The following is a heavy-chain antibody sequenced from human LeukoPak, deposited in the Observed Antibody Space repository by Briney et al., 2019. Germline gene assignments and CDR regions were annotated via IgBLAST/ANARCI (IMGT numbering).Heavy chain of an antibody. D-gene: IGHD2-15*01. Sequence: GGSLRLSCAASGFTFSSYAMSWVRQVPGKGLEWVSAISGSGGSTYYADSVRGRFTISRDNSKNTLYLQMNSLRAEDTAVYYCAKELYCSGGSCNYWGQGTLVTVSS. J-gene: IGHJ4*02. CDR1: GFTFSSYA. CDR2: ISGSGGST. CDR3: AKELYCSGGSCNY. V-gene: IGHV3-23*01.